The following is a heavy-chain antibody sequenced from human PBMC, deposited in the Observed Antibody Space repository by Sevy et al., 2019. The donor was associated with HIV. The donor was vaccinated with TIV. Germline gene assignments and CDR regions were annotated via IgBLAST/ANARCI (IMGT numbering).Heavy chain of an antibody. D-gene: IGHD3-10*01. Sequence: GESLKISCKGSGYSFTNYWIAWVRQMPGKGLEWMGIIFPGDSDTRYSPSFQGQVTISADKSINTAYLQWDTLKASDTAMYYCARAYGSGSYGDYWGQGTLVTVSS. CDR1: GYSFTNYW. J-gene: IGHJ4*02. V-gene: IGHV5-51*01. CDR2: IFPGDSDT. CDR3: ARAYGSGSYGDY.